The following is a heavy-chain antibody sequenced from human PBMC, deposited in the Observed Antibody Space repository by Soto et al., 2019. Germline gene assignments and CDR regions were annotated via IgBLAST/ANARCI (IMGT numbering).Heavy chain of an antibody. CDR2: IKQDGSGK. Sequence: GGSLRLSCAASGFTFTSYWMSWVRQAPGKGLEWVANIKQDGSGKYYVDSVRGRFTISRDNAKNSLYLQMNGLRAEDTAIYYCAREGVTNYTDYYFDLWGHGALVTVSS. D-gene: IGHD4-4*01. CDR1: GFTFTSYW. V-gene: IGHV3-7*01. J-gene: IGHJ4*01. CDR3: AREGVTNYTDYYFDL.